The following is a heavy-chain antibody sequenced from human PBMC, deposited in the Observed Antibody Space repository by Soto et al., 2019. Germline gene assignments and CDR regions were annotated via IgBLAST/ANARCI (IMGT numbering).Heavy chain of an antibody. J-gene: IGHJ6*02. CDR3: ARPYEGGYSSNHHYYYALDV. D-gene: IGHD3-22*01. CDR1: GGTFSRYS. V-gene: IGHV1-69*01. Sequence: QVQLVQSGAEVKKPGSSVKVSCKISGGTFSRYSISWVRQAPGQGLEWMGGIVLIFGTRNYAQKFQDRVTITTDESATTAHMELSNLRSEDTAVYYCARPYEGGYSSNHHYYYALDVWGQGTAVTVSS. CDR2: IVLIFGTR.